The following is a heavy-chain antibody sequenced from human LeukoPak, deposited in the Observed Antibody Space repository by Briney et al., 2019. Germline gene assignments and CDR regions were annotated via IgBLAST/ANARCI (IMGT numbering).Heavy chain of an antibody. CDR3: ATPGSVLIFAGFDY. CDR2: IYYSGST. J-gene: IGHJ4*02. CDR1: GGSISSSSYY. Sequence: SETLSLTCTVSGGSISSSSYYWGWIRQPPGKGLEWIGSIYYSGSTCYNPSLKSRVTISVDTSKNQFSLKLSSVTAADTAVYYCATPGSVLIFAGFDYWGQGTLVTVSS. D-gene: IGHD2-8*01. V-gene: IGHV4-39*01.